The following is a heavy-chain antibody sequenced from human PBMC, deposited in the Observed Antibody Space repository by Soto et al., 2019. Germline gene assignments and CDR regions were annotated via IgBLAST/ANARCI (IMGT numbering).Heavy chain of an antibody. J-gene: IGHJ3*02. CDR2: ILVGSGHT. V-gene: IGHV1-58*01. CDR3: AADQYYYSSDYIPANDAFDI. Sequence: SVKVSCKASGFTFTSSAVQWVRQARGQRLEWIGWILVGSGHTNYAQKFQERVTITRDMSTSSAYMELSSLRSEDTAVYYCAADQYYYSSDYIPANDAFDIWGQGTMVTVSS. D-gene: IGHD3-22*01. CDR1: GFTFTSSA.